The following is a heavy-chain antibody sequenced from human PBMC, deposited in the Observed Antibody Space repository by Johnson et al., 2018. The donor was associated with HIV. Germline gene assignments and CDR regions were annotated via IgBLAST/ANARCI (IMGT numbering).Heavy chain of an antibody. CDR2: IRFDGGNK. CDR1: GFTFSNYG. V-gene: IGHV3-30*02. Sequence: VQLVESGGGVVQPGGSLRLSCKASGFTFSNYGMQWVRQAPEKGLEWVAYIRFDGGNKYFADSLEDRFAISRDNPTNTVYLQMNSLRSEDTAVYYCARDASPYGYGNLAFDIWGQGTMVTVSS. J-gene: IGHJ3*02. D-gene: IGHD5-18*01. CDR3: ARDASPYGYGNLAFDI.